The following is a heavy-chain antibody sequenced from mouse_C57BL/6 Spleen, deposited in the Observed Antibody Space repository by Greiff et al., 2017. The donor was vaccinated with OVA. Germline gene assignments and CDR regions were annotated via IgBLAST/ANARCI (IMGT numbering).Heavy chain of an antibody. Sequence: VQLQQSGPELVKPGASVKISCKASGYSFTGYYMNWVKQSPEKSLEWIGEINPSTGGTTYNQKFKAKATLTVDKSSSTAYMQLQSLTSDESAVYDCARSFISTDYAMDYWGQGTSVTVSS. CDR3: ARSFISTDYAMDY. V-gene: IGHV1-42*01. D-gene: IGHD1-1*01. CDR1: GYSFTGYY. J-gene: IGHJ4*01. CDR2: INPSTGGT.